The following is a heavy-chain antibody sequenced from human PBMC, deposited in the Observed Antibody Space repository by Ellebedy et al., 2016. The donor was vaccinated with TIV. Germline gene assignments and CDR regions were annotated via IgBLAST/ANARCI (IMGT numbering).Heavy chain of an antibody. Sequence: GESLKISCEVSGFTLSSFSLNWVRQAPGRGLVWVSRISNDGSSTSYADSVKGRFTISRDNAKNTPYLQMNSLRAEDTAAYYCTPWGLGGYWGQGTLVTVSS. CDR2: ISNDGSST. D-gene: IGHD2-21*01. J-gene: IGHJ4*02. V-gene: IGHV3-74*01. CDR1: GFTLSSFS. CDR3: TPWGLGGY.